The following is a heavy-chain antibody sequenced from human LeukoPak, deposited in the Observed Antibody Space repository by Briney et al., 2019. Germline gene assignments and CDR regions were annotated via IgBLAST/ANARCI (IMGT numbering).Heavy chain of an antibody. Sequence: SETLSLTCTVSGGSISSSSYYWGWIRQPPGTGLEWIGSIYYSGSTYYNPSLKSRVTISVDTSKNQFSLKLSSVTAADTAVYYCARHDCSGGSCYPDYWGQGTLVTVSS. V-gene: IGHV4-39*01. CDR3: ARHDCSGGSCYPDY. CDR2: IYYSGST. D-gene: IGHD2-15*01. CDR1: GGSISSSSYY. J-gene: IGHJ4*02.